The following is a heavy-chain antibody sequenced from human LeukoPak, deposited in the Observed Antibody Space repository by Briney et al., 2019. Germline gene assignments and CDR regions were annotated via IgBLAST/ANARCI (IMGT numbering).Heavy chain of an antibody. CDR2: INHSGST. Sequence: SETLSLTCAVYGGSFSGYYWSWIRQPPGKGLEWIGEINHSGSTNYNPSLKSRVTISVDTSKNQFSLKLSSVTAADTAVYYCARRSGYYYSIRHWGQGTLVTVSS. D-gene: IGHD3-22*01. V-gene: IGHV4-34*01. CDR1: GGSFSGYY. CDR3: ARRSGYYYSIRH. J-gene: IGHJ1*01.